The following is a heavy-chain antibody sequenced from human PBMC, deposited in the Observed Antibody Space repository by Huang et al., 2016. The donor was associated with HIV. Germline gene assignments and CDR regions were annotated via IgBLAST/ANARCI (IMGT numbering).Heavy chain of an antibody. J-gene: IGHJ4*02. CDR3: ARARGFLYDSTGYYSRYYFDS. D-gene: IGHD3-22*01. CDR1: GFNFNNYD. Sequence: QVQLVQSGAEVKKPGASVKVSCKASGFNFNNYDFNWVLQASGQGLEWMGWMNPKSGNTGYAQKCQGRVTITRNTSITTAYMELRSLRSEDTAVYYCARARGFLYDSTGYYSRYYFDSWGQGTLVTISS. CDR2: MNPKSGNT. V-gene: IGHV1-8*03.